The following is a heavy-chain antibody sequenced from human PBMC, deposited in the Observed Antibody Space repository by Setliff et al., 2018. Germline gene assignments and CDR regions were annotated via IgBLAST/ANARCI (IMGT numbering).Heavy chain of an antibody. V-gene: IGHV1-24*01. D-gene: IGHD6-13*01. CDR2: FDPEDGET. J-gene: IGHJ4*02. CDR3: ATVEAITIAAAGTTIFDY. Sequence: ASVKVSCKVSGYTLTELSMHWVRQAPGKGLEWMEGFDPEDGETIYAQKFQGRVTMTEDTSTDTAYMELSSLRSEDTAVYYCATVEAITIAAAGTTIFDYWGQGTLVTVSS. CDR1: GYTLTELS.